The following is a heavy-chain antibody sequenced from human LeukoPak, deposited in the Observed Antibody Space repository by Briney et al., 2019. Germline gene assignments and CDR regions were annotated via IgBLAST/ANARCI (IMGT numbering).Heavy chain of an antibody. CDR1: GYTFSSYG. V-gene: IGHV1-18*01. CDR3: ARDMVGLAADGNWFDP. CDR2: IATYNGKT. J-gene: IGHJ5*02. Sequence: ASVKVSCKASGYTFSSYGISWVRQAPGQGLEWMGWIATYNGKTKYAEKVQGRVTMTTDTSTTTAYMELRTLRSDDTAVSYCARDMVGLAADGNWFDPWGQGTLVTVSS. D-gene: IGHD6-13*01.